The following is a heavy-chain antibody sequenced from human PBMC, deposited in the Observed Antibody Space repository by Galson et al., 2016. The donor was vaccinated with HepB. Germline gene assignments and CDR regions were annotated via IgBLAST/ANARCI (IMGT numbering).Heavy chain of an antibody. J-gene: IGHJ4*02. D-gene: IGHD6-6*01. CDR3: AKDTRSSSLGIDY. Sequence: SLRLSCAASGFTFDDYAMHWVRQAPGKGLEWVSRISWNSGSIDYADSVKGRFTISRDNAKNSLYLQMNSLRAEDTALYYCAKDTRSSSLGIDYWGQGALVTVSS. CDR2: ISWNSGSI. CDR1: GFTFDDYA. V-gene: IGHV3-9*01.